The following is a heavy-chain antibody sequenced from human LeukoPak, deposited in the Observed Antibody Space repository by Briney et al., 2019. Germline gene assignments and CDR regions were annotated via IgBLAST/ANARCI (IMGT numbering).Heavy chain of an antibody. CDR1: GFTFSDYS. CDR3: ARDKAGWYSRRWYYFDY. V-gene: IGHV3-48*01. Sequence: GGSLRLSCAASGFTFSDYSMNWVRQAPGKGLEWVSYISSGSYTIYYADSVKGRFSISRDNAKKSLYLQMNSLRVEDTAVYYCARDKAGWYSRRWYYFDYWGQGTLVTVS. J-gene: IGHJ4*02. D-gene: IGHD6-13*01. CDR2: ISSGSYTI.